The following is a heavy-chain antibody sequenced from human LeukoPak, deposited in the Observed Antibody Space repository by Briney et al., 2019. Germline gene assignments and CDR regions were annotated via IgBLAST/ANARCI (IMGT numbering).Heavy chain of an antibody. D-gene: IGHD3-10*01. Sequence: ASVKVSCKASGYTFTSYYIHWVRQAPGQGLEWMGIINPSGGSTSYAQKFQGRVTMTRDMSTSTVYMELSSLRSEDTAVYYCARVRIGYYFDYWGQGTLVTVSS. CDR3: ARVRIGYYFDY. V-gene: IGHV1-46*01. J-gene: IGHJ4*02. CDR2: INPSGGST. CDR1: GYTFTSYY.